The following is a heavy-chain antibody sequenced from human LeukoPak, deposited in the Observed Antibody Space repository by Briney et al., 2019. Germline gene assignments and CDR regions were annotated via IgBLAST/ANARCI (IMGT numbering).Heavy chain of an antibody. CDR2: ISSSSSAI. CDR1: GFTFSRFG. Sequence: GGSLRLSCAASGFTFSRFGMNWVRQAPGKGLEWISYISSSSSAIYYADSVKGRFTISRDNTKNSLYLQMSSLRDENTAVYYCAQKGGTDHWGQGTLVTVSS. J-gene: IGHJ4*02. CDR3: AQKGGTDH. V-gene: IGHV3-48*02. D-gene: IGHD2-15*01.